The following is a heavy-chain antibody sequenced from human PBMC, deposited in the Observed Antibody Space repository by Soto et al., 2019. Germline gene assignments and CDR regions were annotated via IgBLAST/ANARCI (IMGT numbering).Heavy chain of an antibody. CDR1: GFTFSDYY. CDR3: ARRYNWNDDAFDI. J-gene: IGHJ3*02. Sequence: GGSLRLSCAASGFTFSDYYMSWIRQAPGKGLEWVSYISSSSSYTNYADSVKGRFTISRDNAKNSLYLQMNSLRAEDTAVYYCARRYNWNDDAFDIWGQGTMVTVSS. D-gene: IGHD1-1*01. CDR2: ISSSSSYT. V-gene: IGHV3-11*03.